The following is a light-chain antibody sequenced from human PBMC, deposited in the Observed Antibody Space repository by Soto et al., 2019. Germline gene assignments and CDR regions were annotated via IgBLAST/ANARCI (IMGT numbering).Light chain of an antibody. J-gene: IGLJ3*02. CDR3: SSYASSNTWV. CDR2: EVT. Sequence: QSALTQPPSASGSPGQSVTISCTGTSSDVGGYNYVSWYQQHPGKAPKLMIYEVTKRPSGVPDRVSAFKSGNTASLNGDGLQAEDEANYYCSSYASSNTWVFGGGTKLTVL. CDR1: SSDVGGYNY. V-gene: IGLV2-8*01.